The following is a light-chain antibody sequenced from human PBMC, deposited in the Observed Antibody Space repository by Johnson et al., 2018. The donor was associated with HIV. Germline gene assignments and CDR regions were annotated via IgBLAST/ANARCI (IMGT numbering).Light chain of an antibody. CDR3: GAWDSSLSAHYV. V-gene: IGLV1-51*01. Sequence: QSVLTQPPSVSAAPGQKVTISCSGSSSNIGNNYVSWYQQLPGTAPKLLIYDNNKRPSGIPDRFSGSKSGTSATLGLTGLQTGVAAHYYCGAWDSSLSAHYVFGTDTKVTVL. CDR2: DNN. CDR1: SSNIGNNY. J-gene: IGLJ1*01.